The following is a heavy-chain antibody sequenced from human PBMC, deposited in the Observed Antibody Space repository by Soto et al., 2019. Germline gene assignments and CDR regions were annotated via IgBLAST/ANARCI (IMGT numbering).Heavy chain of an antibody. V-gene: IGHV3-53*01. CDR3: AKSGYSHRPFDY. D-gene: IGHD5-18*01. Sequence: GRSLRLSWAAAGCTVGSTYMSWVSQAQGKGLEWVSVTYSGGSTYYADSVKGRFTISRDNSKNTLYLQMNSLRAEDTAVYYGAKSGYSHRPFDYCRQRTLVTVSS. CDR2: TYSGGST. CDR1: GCTVGSTY. J-gene: IGHJ4*02.